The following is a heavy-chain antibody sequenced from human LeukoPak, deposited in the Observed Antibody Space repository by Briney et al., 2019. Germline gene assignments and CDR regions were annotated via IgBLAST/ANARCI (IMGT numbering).Heavy chain of an antibody. CDR2: INPSGGST. V-gene: IGHV1-46*01. Sequence: ASVKVSRKASGYTFTSYYMRWVRQAPGQGLEWMGIINPSGGSTSYAQKFQGRVTMTRDMSTSTVYMELSSLRSEDTAVYYCARDFSGYVGYWGQGTLVAVSS. CDR3: ARDFSGYVGY. J-gene: IGHJ4*02. D-gene: IGHD5-12*01. CDR1: GYTFTSYY.